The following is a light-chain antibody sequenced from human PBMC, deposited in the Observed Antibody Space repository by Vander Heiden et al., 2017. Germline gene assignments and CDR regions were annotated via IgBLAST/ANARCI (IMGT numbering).Light chain of an antibody. CDR1: QSVLSSSNNKNY. J-gene: IGKJ1*01. V-gene: IGKV4-1*01. CDR3: QQYYSTLGT. Sequence: DIVMTQSPDSLAVSLGERATINCKSSQSVLSSSNNKNYLAWYQQKPGQPPKLLIYWASTRESGVPDRFSGSGSGTDLTLTISSLQAEDVAVYYCQQYYSTLGTFGQGTKVEIK. CDR2: WAS.